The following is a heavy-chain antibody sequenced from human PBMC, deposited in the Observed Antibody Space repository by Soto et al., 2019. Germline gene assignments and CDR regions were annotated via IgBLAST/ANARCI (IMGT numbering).Heavy chain of an antibody. D-gene: IGHD1-1*01. CDR3: ASDLSGDWNPPSYFDY. Sequence: QVQLVQSGAEVKKPGSSVKVSCKASGGTFSSYAISWVRQAPGQGLEWMGGIIPIFGTANYAQKFQGRVTITADKSTSTAYMELSSLRSEGTAVYYCASDLSGDWNPPSYFDYWGQGTLVTVSS. CDR1: GGTFSSYA. V-gene: IGHV1-69*06. CDR2: IIPIFGTA. J-gene: IGHJ4*02.